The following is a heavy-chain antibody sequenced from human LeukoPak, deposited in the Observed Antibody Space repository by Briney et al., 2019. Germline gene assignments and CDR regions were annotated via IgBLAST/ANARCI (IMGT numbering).Heavy chain of an antibody. V-gene: IGHV3-7*01. CDR3: ARSLGDD. CDR1: GLTFSTYW. CDR2: INQNGREK. Sequence: GGSLRLSREVSGLTFSTYWMTWVRQAPGKGLEWVASINQNGREKYYVDSVKGRFTISRDNAKDSLYLQMNSLRDEDTAVYYCARSLGDDWGQGTLVTVSS. J-gene: IGHJ4*02. D-gene: IGHD3-16*01.